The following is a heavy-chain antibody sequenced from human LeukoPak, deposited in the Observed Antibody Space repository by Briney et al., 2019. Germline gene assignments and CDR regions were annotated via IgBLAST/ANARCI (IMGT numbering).Heavy chain of an antibody. D-gene: IGHD3-10*01. CDR1: GFTVSYYY. Sequence: GGSLRLSCAASGFTVSYYYMSWIRQAPGKGLESVSYISSSSSCTSYADSVKCRFTISRANAKNSLYLQTNSLRAEDTAVYYCARDRFPCYGSGSPLDYWGQGTLVSVSS. CDR2: ISSSSSCT. V-gene: IGHV3-11*06. J-gene: IGHJ4*02. CDR3: ARDRFPCYGSGSPLDY.